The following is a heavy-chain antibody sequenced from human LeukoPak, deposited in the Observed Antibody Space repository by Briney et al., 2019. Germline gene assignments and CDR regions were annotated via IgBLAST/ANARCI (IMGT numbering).Heavy chain of an antibody. Sequence: SETLSLTCAVYGGSFSGYYWSWIRQPPGKGLEWIGEINHSGSTNYNTSLKSRVTISVDTSKNQFSLKLSSVTAADTAVYYCARGRITMVRGARYGMDVWGKGTTVTVSS. CDR1: GGSFSGYY. J-gene: IGHJ6*04. CDR3: ARGRITMVRGARYGMDV. CDR2: INHSGST. V-gene: IGHV4-34*01. D-gene: IGHD3-10*01.